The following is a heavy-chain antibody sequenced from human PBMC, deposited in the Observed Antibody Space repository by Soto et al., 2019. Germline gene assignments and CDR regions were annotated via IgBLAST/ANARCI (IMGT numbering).Heavy chain of an antibody. CDR2: IYYSGST. CDR1: GGSISSSSYY. D-gene: IGHD5-12*01. CDR3: ARLPRGSYDKTLQYYYYYMDV. J-gene: IGHJ6*03. Sequence: QLQLQESGPGLVKPSETLSITCTVSGGSISSSSYYWGWIRQPPGKGLEWIGSIYYSGSTYYNPSLKSRVTISVDTSKNQFSLKLSSVTAADTAVYYSARLPRGSYDKTLQYYYYYMDVWGKGTTVTVSS. V-gene: IGHV4-39*01.